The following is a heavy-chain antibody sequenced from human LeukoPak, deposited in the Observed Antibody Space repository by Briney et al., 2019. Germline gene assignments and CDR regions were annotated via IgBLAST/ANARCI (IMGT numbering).Heavy chain of an antibody. CDR1: GFTFSSYE. CDR3: AREKVTYSFFDY. CDR2: ISSSGSTI. J-gene: IGHJ4*02. V-gene: IGHV3-48*03. Sequence: GGSLSLSCAASGFTFSSYEMNWVRQAPGKGLEWVSYISSSGSTIYYADSVKGRFTISRDNAKNSLYLQMNSLRAEDTAVYYCAREKVTYSFFDYWGQGTLVTVSS. D-gene: IGHD4-11*01.